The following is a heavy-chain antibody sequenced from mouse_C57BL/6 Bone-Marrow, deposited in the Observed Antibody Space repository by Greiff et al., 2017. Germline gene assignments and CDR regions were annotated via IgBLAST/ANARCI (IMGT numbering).Heavy chain of an antibody. Sequence: QVQLQQSGAELARPGASVKLSCKASGYTFTSYGISWVKQRTGQGLEWIGEIYPRSGNTYYNEKFKGKATLTADKSSSTAYMELRSLTSEDSAVYFWARFYYGSSPFAYWGQGTLVTVSA. CDR3: ARFYYGSSPFAY. D-gene: IGHD1-1*01. J-gene: IGHJ3*01. V-gene: IGHV1-81*01. CDR1: GYTFTSYG. CDR2: IYPRSGNT.